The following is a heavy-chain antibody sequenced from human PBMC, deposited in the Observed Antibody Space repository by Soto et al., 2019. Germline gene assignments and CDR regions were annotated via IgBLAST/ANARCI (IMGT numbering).Heavy chain of an antibody. CDR2: IYHSGST. CDR1: GGPISSSNW. CDR3: ARDWRPTVTTWWFDP. D-gene: IGHD4-4*01. J-gene: IGHJ5*02. V-gene: IGHV4-4*02. Sequence: PSETLSLTCAVSGGPISSSNWWSWVRQPPGKGLEWIGEIYHSGSTNYNPSLKSRVTISVDKSKNQFSLKLSSVTAADTAVYYCARDWRPTVTTWWFDPWGQGTLVTVSS.